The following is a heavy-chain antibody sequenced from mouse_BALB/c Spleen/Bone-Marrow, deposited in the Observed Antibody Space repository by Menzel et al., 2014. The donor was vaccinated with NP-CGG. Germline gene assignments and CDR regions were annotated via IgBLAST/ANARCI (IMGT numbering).Heavy chain of an antibody. Sequence: VQLQQSGAELVKPGASVKLSCTASGFNIKDTYMHWVKQXPEQGLEWIGRXDPANGNTKYDPKFQGKATITADTSSNTAYLQLSSPTSEDTAVYYCARXXXXXXXXAXWGXGTLVTXSA. CDR2: XDPANGNT. CDR1: GFNIKDTY. V-gene: IGHV14-3*02. CDR3: ARXXXXXXXXAX. J-gene: IGHJ3*01.